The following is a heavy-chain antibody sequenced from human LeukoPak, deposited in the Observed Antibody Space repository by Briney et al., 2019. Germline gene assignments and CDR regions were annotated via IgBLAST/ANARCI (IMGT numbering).Heavy chain of an antibody. D-gene: IGHD1-1*01. CDR1: GFTFSRFA. V-gene: IGHV3-53*01. J-gene: IGHJ3*02. CDR2: IYSSGNT. CDR3: ARGPDFATRYAFDI. Sequence: PGGSLRLSCAASGFTFSRFAMNWVRQAPGKGLEWVSVIYSSGNTHYAESVKGRFTISRDNSKNTLYLQMNSLRAEDTAIYYCARGPDFATRYAFDIWGQGTMVTVSS.